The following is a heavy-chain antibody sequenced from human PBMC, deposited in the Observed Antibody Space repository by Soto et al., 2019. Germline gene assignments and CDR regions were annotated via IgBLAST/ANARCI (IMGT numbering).Heavy chain of an antibody. V-gene: IGHV4-59*01. Sequence: SETLSLTCTVSGDSISSYYWTWIRQPPGKGLEWIAYLYYSGGTNYNPSLKSRVTISVDTSKNQFSLKLSSVTAADTAVYYCARGTAVPSFDYWGQGTLVTV. D-gene: IGHD6-19*01. CDR3: ARGTAVPSFDY. J-gene: IGHJ4*02. CDR2: LYYSGGT. CDR1: GDSISSYY.